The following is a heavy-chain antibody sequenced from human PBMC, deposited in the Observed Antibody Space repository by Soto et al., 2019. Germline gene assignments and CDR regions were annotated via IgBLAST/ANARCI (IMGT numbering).Heavy chain of an antibody. V-gene: IGHV1-3*01. CDR1: GYTFTSYA. D-gene: IGHD3-22*01. CDR3: ARVTVVVIGGSADY. CDR2: INAGSGNT. J-gene: IGHJ4*02. Sequence: ASVKVSCKASGYTFTSYAIHWVRQAPGQRLEWMGWINAGSGNTKYSQKFQGRVTITRDTSASTAYMELSSLGSEDTAVYYCARVTVVVIGGSADYWGQGTLVTVSS.